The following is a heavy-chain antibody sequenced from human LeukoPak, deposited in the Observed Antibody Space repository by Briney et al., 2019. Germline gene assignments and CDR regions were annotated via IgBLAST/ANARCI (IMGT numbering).Heavy chain of an antibody. CDR3: ARRGRGVVGSTGAFDI. J-gene: IGHJ3*02. D-gene: IGHD1-26*01. Sequence: GGSLRLSCAASGFTFSSYSMNWVRQAPGKGLEWVSSISSSSSYIYYADSVKGRFTISRDNAKNSLYLQMNSLRAEDTAVYYCARRGRGVVGSTGAFDIWGQGTMVTVSS. CDR2: ISSSSSYI. CDR1: GFTFSSYS. V-gene: IGHV3-21*01.